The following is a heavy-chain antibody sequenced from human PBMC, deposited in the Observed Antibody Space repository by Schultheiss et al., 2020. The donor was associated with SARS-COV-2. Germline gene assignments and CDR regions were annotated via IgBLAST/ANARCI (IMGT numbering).Heavy chain of an antibody. Sequence: SETLSLTCTVSGGSISSGGYSWSWIRQHPGKGLEWIGYIYYNGNPSYNPSLKSRVSISVDTSENQFSLRLNSVTAADTAVYYCARDRGGLRGWFDPWGQGTLVTVS. CDR3: ARDRGGLRGWFDP. J-gene: IGHJ5*02. CDR2: IYYNGNP. V-gene: IGHV4-31*03. D-gene: IGHD4-17*01. CDR1: GGSISSGGYS.